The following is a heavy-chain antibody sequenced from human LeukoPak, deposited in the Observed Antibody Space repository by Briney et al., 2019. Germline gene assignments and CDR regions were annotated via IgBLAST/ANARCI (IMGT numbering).Heavy chain of an antibody. Sequence: QAGGSLRLSCAASGFTFSSYEMNWVRQAPGKGLEWASYISSSGSTIYYADSVKGRFTISRDNAKNSLHLQMNSLRAEDTAVYYCARDTMVRGVADYWGQGTLVTVSS. V-gene: IGHV3-48*03. D-gene: IGHD3-10*01. CDR3: ARDTMVRGVADY. CDR1: GFTFSSYE. CDR2: ISSSGSTI. J-gene: IGHJ4*02.